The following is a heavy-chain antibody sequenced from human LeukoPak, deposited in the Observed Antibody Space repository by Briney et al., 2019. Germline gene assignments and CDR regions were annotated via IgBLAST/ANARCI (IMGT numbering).Heavy chain of an antibody. V-gene: IGHV4-34*01. CDR3: ARAISAYSYGYPISGYFDY. J-gene: IGHJ4*02. CDR1: GGSFSGYY. D-gene: IGHD5-18*01. CDR2: INHSGST. Sequence: SETLSLTCAVYGGSFSGYYWSWIRQPPGKGLEWIGEINHSGSTNYNPSLKSRVTISVDTSKNQFSLKLSSVTAADTAVYYCARAISAYSYGYPISGYFDYWGEGTLVTVSS.